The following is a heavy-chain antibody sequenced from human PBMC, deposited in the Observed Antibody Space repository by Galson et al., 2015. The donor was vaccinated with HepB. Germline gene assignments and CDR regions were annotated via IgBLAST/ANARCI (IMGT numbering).Heavy chain of an antibody. CDR3: ARERGSMNLYFGLDV. Sequence: SLRLSCAASGFTFSSYAMSWVRQAPGKGLEWVSAISGSGGSTYYADSVKGRFTISRDNVENSLSLQMNSLRADDTALYYCARERGSMNLYFGLDVWGQGTTATVSS. V-gene: IGHV3-23*01. D-gene: IGHD1-14*01. CDR1: GFTFSSYA. J-gene: IGHJ6*02. CDR2: ISGSGGST.